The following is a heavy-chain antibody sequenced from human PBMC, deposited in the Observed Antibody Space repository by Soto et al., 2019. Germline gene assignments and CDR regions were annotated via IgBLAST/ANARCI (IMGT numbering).Heavy chain of an antibody. V-gene: IGHV3-30-3*01. CDR3: ARDYYKYYDSSGYYRSPAY. J-gene: IGHJ4*02. Sequence: GGSLRLSCVASGFTFSSYAMHWVRQAPGKGLEWVALISYDGSDKDYADSVKGRFTISRDNSRNTLFLQMNSLRAEDTAVYYCARDYYKYYDSSGYYRSPAYWGQGTLVTVS. CDR2: ISYDGSDK. D-gene: IGHD3-22*01. CDR1: GFTFSSYA.